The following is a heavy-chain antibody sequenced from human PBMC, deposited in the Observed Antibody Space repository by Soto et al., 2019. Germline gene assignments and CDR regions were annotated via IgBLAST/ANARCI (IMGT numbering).Heavy chain of an antibody. J-gene: IGHJ5*02. CDR2: IKQDGSEK. D-gene: IGHD3-16*02. V-gene: IGHV3-7*03. Sequence: GGSLRLSCAASGFTFSSYGMHWVRQAPGKGLEWVANIKQDGSEKYYVDSVKGRFTISRDNAKNSLYLQMNSLRAEDTAVYYCARGGTALRLGELSPWGQGTLVTVSS. CDR3: ARGGTALRLGELSP. CDR1: GFTFSSYG.